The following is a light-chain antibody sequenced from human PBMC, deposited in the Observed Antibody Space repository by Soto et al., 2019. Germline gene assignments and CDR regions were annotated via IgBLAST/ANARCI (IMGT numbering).Light chain of an antibody. J-gene: IGLJ3*02. Sequence: QSVLTQPRSVSGSPGQSVTISCTGTNSDVGGYNYVYWYQQYPGKAPNLMISGVSERPSGVPDRFSGSKSGNTASLTISGLQAEDEADYYCCSYVDTDTWVFGGGTKLTVL. CDR3: CSYVDTDTWV. CDR2: GVS. V-gene: IGLV2-11*01. CDR1: NSDVGGYNY.